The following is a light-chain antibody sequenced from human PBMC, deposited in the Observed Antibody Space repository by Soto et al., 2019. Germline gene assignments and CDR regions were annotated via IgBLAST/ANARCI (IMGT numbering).Light chain of an antibody. CDR1: QSVSSNY. CDR3: QQYGSSPTWT. Sequence: VLNQSPGTLSLSPGERATLSCRASQSVSSNYLAWYQQKPGQAPRLLIYGASTRASGIPDRFSGSGSGTDSTLTISRLEPEDSAVYYCQQYGSSPTWTFGQGTKVDIK. V-gene: IGKV3-20*01. CDR2: GAS. J-gene: IGKJ1*01.